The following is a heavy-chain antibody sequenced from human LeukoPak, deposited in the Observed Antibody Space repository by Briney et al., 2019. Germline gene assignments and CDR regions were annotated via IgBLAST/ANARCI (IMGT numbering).Heavy chain of an antibody. Sequence: GGSLGLSFAASGFMFTSYLMSGVREAPGKGLEWVANIKEDGSEKYYVDSVKGRFTISRDNAKKSLFLQMNSLRVEDTAVYYCARGRNLAFWGQGTTVTVSS. CDR2: IKEDGSEK. D-gene: IGHD3-16*01. CDR1: GFMFTSYL. J-gene: IGHJ6*02. CDR3: ARGRNLAF. V-gene: IGHV3-7*01.